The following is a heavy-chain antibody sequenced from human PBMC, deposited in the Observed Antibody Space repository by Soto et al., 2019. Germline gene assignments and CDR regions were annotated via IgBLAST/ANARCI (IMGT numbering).Heavy chain of an antibody. CDR1: GYTFTSYG. V-gene: IGHV1-18*04. J-gene: IGHJ6*02. Sequence: QVQLVQSGAEVKKPGASEKVSCKASGYTFTSYGISWVRQAPGQGLEWMGWISAYNGNTNYEQKLQGRVTMTTDTSTSTAYMELRSLRSDDTAVYYCARDQMGYGGNPYYYGMDVWGQGTTVTVSS. D-gene: IGHD4-17*01. CDR2: ISAYNGNT. CDR3: ARDQMGYGGNPYYYGMDV.